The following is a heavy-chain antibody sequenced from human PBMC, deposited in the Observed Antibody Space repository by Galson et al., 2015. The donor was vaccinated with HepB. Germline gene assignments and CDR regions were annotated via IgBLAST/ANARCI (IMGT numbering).Heavy chain of an antibody. CDR2: IYPGDSDT. D-gene: IGHD2-2*01. CDR1: GYSFTSYW. V-gene: IGHV5-51*01. J-gene: IGHJ4*02. CDR3: ARHEGYCSDTTCSHFDY. Sequence: QSGAEVKKPGESLKISCKGSGYSFTSYWIAWVRQMPGKGLEWMGIIYPGDSDTRYSPSFRGQVTISAGKSTSTACLQWSSLKASDTAMYYCARHEGYCSDTTCSHFDYWGQGTLVTVSS.